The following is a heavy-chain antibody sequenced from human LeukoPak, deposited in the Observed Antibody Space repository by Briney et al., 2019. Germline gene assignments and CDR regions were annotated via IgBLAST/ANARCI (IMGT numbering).Heavy chain of an antibody. V-gene: IGHV4-39*01. CDR2: SYYSWST. D-gene: IGHD1-26*01. J-gene: IGHJ4*02. CDR1: GDSMSSSSYY. CDR3: ARLGSGSYCDY. Sequence: PSETLSLTCTVSGDSMSSSSYYWGWIRKPPGKGLEWIGCSYYSWSTYYNPSLKIRVTISVDTSKNQYSLKLSSVTAADTAVYYCARLGSGSYCDYWGQGTLVTVSS.